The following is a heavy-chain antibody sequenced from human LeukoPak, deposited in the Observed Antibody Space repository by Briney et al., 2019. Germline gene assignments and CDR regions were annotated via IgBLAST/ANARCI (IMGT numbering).Heavy chain of an antibody. CDR1: GFTFSSYG. V-gene: IGHV3-23*01. J-gene: IGHJ6*04. CDR3: AELGITMIGGV. Sequence: GGSLRLSCAASGFTFSSYGMSWVRQAPGKGLEWVSAISGSGGSTYYADSVKGRFTISRDNAKNSLYLQMNSLRAEDTAVYYCAELGITMIGGVWGKGTTVTVSS. D-gene: IGHD3-10*02. CDR2: ISGSGGST.